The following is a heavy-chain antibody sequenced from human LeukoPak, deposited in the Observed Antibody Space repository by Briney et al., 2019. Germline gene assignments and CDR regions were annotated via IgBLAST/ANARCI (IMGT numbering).Heavy chain of an antibody. CDR2: ISGSGGST. J-gene: IGHJ4*02. V-gene: IGHV3-23*01. CDR3: AKDREYYYDSSGYYRPLGGFDY. Sequence: GGSLRLSCAASGFTFSSYAMSWVRQAPGKGLEWVSAISGSGGSTYYADSVKGRFTISRDNSKNTLYLQMNSLRAEDTAVYYCAKDREYYYDSSGYYRPLGGFDYWGQGTLVTVSS. D-gene: IGHD3-22*01. CDR1: GFTFSSYA.